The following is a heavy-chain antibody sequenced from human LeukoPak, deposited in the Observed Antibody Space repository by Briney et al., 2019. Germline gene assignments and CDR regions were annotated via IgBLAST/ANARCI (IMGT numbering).Heavy chain of an antibody. CDR1: GFTFSSYS. CDR2: ISSSSSTI. D-gene: IGHD3-22*01. Sequence: GGSLRLSCAAPGFTFSSYSMNWVRQAPGKGLEWVSYISSSSSTIYYADSVKGRFTISRDNAKNSLYLQMNSLRAEDTAVYYCARNFHRRLYDSSGYYPYWGQGTLVTVSS. CDR3: ARNFHRRLYDSSGYYPY. V-gene: IGHV3-48*01. J-gene: IGHJ4*02.